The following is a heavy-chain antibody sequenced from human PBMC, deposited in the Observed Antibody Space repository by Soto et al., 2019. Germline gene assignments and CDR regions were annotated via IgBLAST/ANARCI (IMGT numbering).Heavy chain of an antibody. CDR1: GGSFSRYY. V-gene: IGHV4-59*01. Sequence: KPSETLSLTCTVSGGSFSRYYWSWIRQPPGKGLEWIGYIYYSGSTNYNPSLKSRVTISIDTSKNQFSLKLSSVTAADTAVYYCARGGSSVFDYWGQGILVTVSS. CDR2: IYYSGST. D-gene: IGHD6-6*01. J-gene: IGHJ4*02. CDR3: ARGGSSVFDY.